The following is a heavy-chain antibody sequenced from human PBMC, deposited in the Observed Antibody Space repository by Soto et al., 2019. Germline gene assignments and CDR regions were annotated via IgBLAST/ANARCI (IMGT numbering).Heavy chain of an antibody. CDR2: ISYDGSNK. CDR3: AKRNYYGSGSYYRYYFDY. V-gene: IGHV3-30*18. CDR1: GFTFSSYG. D-gene: IGHD3-10*01. J-gene: IGHJ4*02. Sequence: PGGSLRLSCAASGFTFSSYGMHWVRQAPGKGLEWVAVISYDGSNKYYADSVKGRFTISRDNSKNTLYLQMNSLRAEDTAVYYCAKRNYYGSGSYYRYYFDYWGQGTLVTVSS.